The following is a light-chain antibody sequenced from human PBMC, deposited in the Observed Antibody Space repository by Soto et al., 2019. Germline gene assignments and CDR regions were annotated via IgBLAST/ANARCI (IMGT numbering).Light chain of an antibody. CDR3: QVRDVWPS. CDR2: DAS. Sequence: IVLTQSPVTLALSPGESAVLSCRASQTVSSSLAWYQHKPGQAPRLFIYDASKRAPGIPARFTGSGSGTHFTLTICSLEPEDIAVYYCQVRDVWPSFGQGTKVEIK. CDR1: QTVSSS. J-gene: IGKJ1*01. V-gene: IGKV3-11*01.